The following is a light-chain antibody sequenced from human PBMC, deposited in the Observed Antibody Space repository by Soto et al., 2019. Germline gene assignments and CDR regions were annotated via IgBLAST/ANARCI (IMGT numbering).Light chain of an antibody. CDR1: SSNTGNNY. CDR3: GTWDSSLNAVV. CDR2: DNS. V-gene: IGLV1-51*01. J-gene: IGLJ3*02. Sequence: QSVLTQPPSVSAAPGQRVTISCSGSSSNTGNNYVSWYQHFPGAAPKVLIYDNSRRPSGIPDRFSGSKSGTSATLGITGLQTGDEADYYCGTWDSSLNAVVFSGGTKVTVL.